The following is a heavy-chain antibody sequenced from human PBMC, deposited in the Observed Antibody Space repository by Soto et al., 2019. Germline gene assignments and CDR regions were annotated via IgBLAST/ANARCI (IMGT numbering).Heavy chain of an antibody. CDR3: ARGGRRSPVMDV. CDR1: GGSISSGGYY. Sequence: QVQLQESGPGLVKPSQTLSLTCTVSGGSISSGGYYWSWIRQHPGKGLEWIGYIYYSGSTYYNPSLTGRVTISVDTSKNQFSLKLSSVTAADTAVYYCARGGRRSPVMDVWGQGTTVTVSS. V-gene: IGHV4-31*03. J-gene: IGHJ6*02. CDR2: IYYSGST.